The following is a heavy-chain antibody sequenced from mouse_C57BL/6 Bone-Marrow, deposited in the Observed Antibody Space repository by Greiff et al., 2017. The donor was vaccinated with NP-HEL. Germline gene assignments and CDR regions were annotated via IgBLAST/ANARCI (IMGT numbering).Heavy chain of an antibody. CDR1: GFTFSDYG. J-gene: IGHJ3*01. Sequence: EVKLVESGGGLVKPGGSLKLSCAASGFTFSDYGMHWVRQAPEKGLEWVAYISSGSSTIYYADTVKGRFTISRANAKNTLFLQMTSLRSEDTAMYYCATYSNYVGTYWGQGTLVTVSA. D-gene: IGHD2-5*01. V-gene: IGHV5-17*01. CDR3: ATYSNYVGTY. CDR2: ISSGSSTI.